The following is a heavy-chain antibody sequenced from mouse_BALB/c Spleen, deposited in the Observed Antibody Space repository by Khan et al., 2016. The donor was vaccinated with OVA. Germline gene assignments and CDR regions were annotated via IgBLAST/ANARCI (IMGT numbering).Heavy chain of an antibody. V-gene: IGHV1-77*01. D-gene: IGHD4-1*01. CDR1: GYTFTDYV. CDR2: IYPGGDST. CDR3: ARAGWDVFAY. Sequence: QVRLQQSGPELVKPGASVKMSCKASGYTFTDYVMNWVKQRNGQGLEWIGQIYPGGDSTYYNKKFKGKAQMTTDRSSNTAYMQLSNLTSEDSAVYFCARAGWDVFAYWGQGTLVTVSA. J-gene: IGHJ3*01.